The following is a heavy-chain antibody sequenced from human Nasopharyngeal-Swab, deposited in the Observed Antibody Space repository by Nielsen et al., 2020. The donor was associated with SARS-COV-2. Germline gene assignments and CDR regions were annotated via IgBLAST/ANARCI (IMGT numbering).Heavy chain of an antibody. CDR3: AREGDIVVVPAAIGV. J-gene: IGHJ6*02. CDR2: IYTSGST. Sequence: SETLSLTCTVSGGSISSYYWSWIRQPAGKGLEWIGRIYTSGSTNYNPSLKSRVTMSVDTSKNQFSLKLSSVTAADTAVYYCAREGDIVVVPAAIGVWGQGTTVTVSS. CDR1: GGSISSYY. D-gene: IGHD2-2*01. V-gene: IGHV4-4*07.